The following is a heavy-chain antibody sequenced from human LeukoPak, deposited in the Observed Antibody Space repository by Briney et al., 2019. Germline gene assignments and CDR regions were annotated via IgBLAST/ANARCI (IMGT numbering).Heavy chain of an antibody. Sequence: GGSLRLSCAASGFTFDDYAMHWVRQAPGKGLEWVSGISWNSGSIGYADSVKGRFTISRDNAKNSLYLQMNSLRAEDTAVYYCARVSSRSCDMWGQGTMVTVSS. J-gene: IGHJ3*02. CDR2: ISWNSGSI. V-gene: IGHV3-9*01. CDR3: ARVSSRSCDM. CDR1: GFTFDDYA. D-gene: IGHD3-16*02.